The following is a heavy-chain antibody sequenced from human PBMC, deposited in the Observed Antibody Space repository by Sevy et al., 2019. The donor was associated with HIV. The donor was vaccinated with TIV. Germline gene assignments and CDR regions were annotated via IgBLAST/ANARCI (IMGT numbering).Heavy chain of an antibody. J-gene: IGHJ4*02. D-gene: IGHD6-19*01. V-gene: IGHV3-23*01. CDR1: GFTFTNYG. Sequence: GGSLRLSCAASGFTFTNYGMHWVRQAPGKGLEWVSGISNSGANTYYADSVWGRFTVSRGNSKNTVYLQLNSLRAEDTAIYYCAKEWTLLSDWYGEFDYWGQGTLVTVSS. CDR3: AKEWTLLSDWYGEFDY. CDR2: ISNSGANT.